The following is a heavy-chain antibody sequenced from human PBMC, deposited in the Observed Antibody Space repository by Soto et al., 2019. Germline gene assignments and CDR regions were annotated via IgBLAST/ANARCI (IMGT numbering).Heavy chain of an antibody. V-gene: IGHV2-26*01. CDR1: GFSLSNARMG. Sequence: QVTLKESGPVLVKPTETLTLTCTVSGFSLSNARMGVSWIRQPPGKALEWLAHIFSNDEKSYSTSLKSRLTISKDTSKSQVVLTMTNMDPVDTATYYCALISQDYDFFYYFDYWGQGTLVTVSS. D-gene: IGHD3-3*01. CDR3: ALISQDYDFFYYFDY. J-gene: IGHJ4*02. CDR2: IFSNDEK.